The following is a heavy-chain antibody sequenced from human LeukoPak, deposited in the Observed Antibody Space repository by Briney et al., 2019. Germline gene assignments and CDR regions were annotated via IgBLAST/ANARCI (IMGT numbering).Heavy chain of an antibody. V-gene: IGHV3-7*01. CDR2: RKQDGSEK. CDR3: ARVGPPYYYYYMDV. CDR1: GFTFSSYW. Sequence: GGSLRLSCAAYGFTFSSYWMTWVRQAPGNGLEWVANRKQDGSEKYTVDSLKGRFTISRDNAKKVLYLQMNSLRVEDTAVYYCARVGPPYYYYYMDVWGKGTTVTVSS. J-gene: IGHJ6*03.